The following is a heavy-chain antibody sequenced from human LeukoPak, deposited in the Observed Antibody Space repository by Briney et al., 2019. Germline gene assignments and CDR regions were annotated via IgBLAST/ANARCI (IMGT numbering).Heavy chain of an antibody. V-gene: IGHV3-7*01. D-gene: IGHD5-12*01. CDR3: VRDGGVSGYDLLDY. CDR1: GFTFSNYW. J-gene: IGHJ4*02. CDR2: INQDGSEE. Sequence: GGSLRLSCAASGFTFSNYWMTWVRQAPGKGLEWVAHINQDGSEEHYMDSVKARFTIPRDNAKNSLFLQMNSLRAEDTAVYYCVRDGGVSGYDLLDYWGQGTLVTVSS.